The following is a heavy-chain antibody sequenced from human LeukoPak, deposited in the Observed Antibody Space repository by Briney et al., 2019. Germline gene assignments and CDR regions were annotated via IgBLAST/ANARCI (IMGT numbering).Heavy chain of an antibody. J-gene: IGHJ4*02. V-gene: IGHV3-30*02. CDR1: GFTFSSYG. CDR3: AKRASYSGSYYFDY. CDR2: IRYDGSNK. D-gene: IGHD1-26*01. Sequence: PGGSLRLSCAASGFTFSSYGMHWVRQAPGKGLEWVAFIRYDGSNKYYADSVKGRFTISRDNSKNTLYLQMNSLRAEDTAVYYCAKRASYSGSYYFDYWGQGTLVTVSS.